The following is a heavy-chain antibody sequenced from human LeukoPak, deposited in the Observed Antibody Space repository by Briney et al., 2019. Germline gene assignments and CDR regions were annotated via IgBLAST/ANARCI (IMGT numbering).Heavy chain of an antibody. J-gene: IGHJ6*03. CDR2: INHSGST. V-gene: IGHV4-34*01. CDR3: AGRTLELYYIDV. CDR1: GASFSGYY. Sequence: SESLSLTCALYGASFSGYYWGWIRQPPGKGLEWIGEINHSGSTNYNRSLNSRVTISVDTYKNQFSLKLSAMTAADIAVYHCAGRTLELYYIDVWGKGTTVTASS. D-gene: IGHD1-26*01.